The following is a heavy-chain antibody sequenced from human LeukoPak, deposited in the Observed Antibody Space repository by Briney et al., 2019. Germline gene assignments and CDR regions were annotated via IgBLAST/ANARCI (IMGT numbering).Heavy chain of an antibody. V-gene: IGHV3-48*04. CDR3: ARRGYCISTNCYTPHFDY. CDR2: IDSSSRTT. CDR1: GFTFSTYS. J-gene: IGHJ4*02. D-gene: IGHD2-2*01. Sequence: PGGSLRLSCAASGFTFSTYSMNWVRQAPGKGLEWVSLIDSSSRTTFYADSVKGRFTISRDNAKNSLSLQMNSLRAEDTAVYYCARRGYCISTNCYTPHFDYWGQGTLVTVSS.